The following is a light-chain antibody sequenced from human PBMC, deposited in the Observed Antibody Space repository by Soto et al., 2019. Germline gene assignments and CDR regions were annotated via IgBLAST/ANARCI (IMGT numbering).Light chain of an antibody. CDR2: YNN. J-gene: IGLJ3*02. V-gene: IGLV1-44*01. CDR3: ATWDDSMISPV. Sequence: QSVLTQPPSASETPGQTVSISCSGSNSNIASNTVNWYQHLPGTAPKLLIYYNNQRPSGVPDRFSGSKSGTSASLAISGLQSEDEADYICATWDDSMISPVFGGGTKVTVL. CDR1: NSNIASNT.